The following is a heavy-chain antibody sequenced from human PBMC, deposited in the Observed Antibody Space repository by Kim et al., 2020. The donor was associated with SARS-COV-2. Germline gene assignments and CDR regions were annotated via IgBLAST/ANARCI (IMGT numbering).Heavy chain of an antibody. V-gene: IGHV4-39*01. CDR2: IHYSWST. CDR1: GDSISSSTFY. CDR3: ARHADY. Sequence: SETLSLTCSVSGDSISSSTFYWVWIRQPPGKGLDWIGAIHYSWSTYSNPSLKSRVTISVDTSKNQFSLNLNSVTAADTAVYYCARHADYWGQGTLFTVSS. J-gene: IGHJ4*02.